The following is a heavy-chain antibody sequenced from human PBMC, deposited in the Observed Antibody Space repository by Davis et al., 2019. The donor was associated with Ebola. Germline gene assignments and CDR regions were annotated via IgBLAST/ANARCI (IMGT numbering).Heavy chain of an antibody. CDR3: ARRVPDVDHLDT. V-gene: IGHV4-4*02. CDR2: IYLSGAT. Sequence: MPAGSLRLSCAVSGASISSSNWWHWVRQPQGGGLEWLGSIYLSGATNYNPSLTSRVSISVDESKNHFSLNLASVTAADTAVYYCARRVPDVDHLDTWGQGSLVTVSS. CDR1: GASISSSNW. D-gene: IGHD3/OR15-3a*01. J-gene: IGHJ5*02.